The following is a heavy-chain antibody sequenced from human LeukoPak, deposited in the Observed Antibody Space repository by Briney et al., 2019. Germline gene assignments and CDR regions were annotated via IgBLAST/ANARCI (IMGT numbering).Heavy chain of an antibody. CDR3: ARVRYNWNRDFDY. V-gene: IGHV4-38-2*02. CDR1: GGSISSGYY. Sequence: SETLSLTCTVSGGSISSGYYWGWIRQPPGKGLEWIGSMFHSGSTYYNPSLKSRVTMSVDTSKNQFSLKLSSVTAADTAVYYCARVRYNWNRDFDYWGQGTLVTVSS. D-gene: IGHD1-20*01. J-gene: IGHJ4*02. CDR2: MFHSGST.